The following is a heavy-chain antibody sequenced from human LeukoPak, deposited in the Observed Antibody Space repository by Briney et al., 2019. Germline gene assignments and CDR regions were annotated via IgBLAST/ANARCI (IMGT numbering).Heavy chain of an antibody. D-gene: IGHD3-10*01. V-gene: IGHV3-23*01. CDR1: GTTFSSYA. Sequence: PGGSLRLSCAASGTTFSSYAMTWVRQAPGKGLEWVSAISGSGGSTHYADSVKGRLTISRDNSKNTLYLQMNSLRAEDTAVYYCARGPRFMGYYYMDVWGKGTTVTVSS. CDR3: ARGPRFMGYYYMDV. J-gene: IGHJ6*03. CDR2: ISGSGGST.